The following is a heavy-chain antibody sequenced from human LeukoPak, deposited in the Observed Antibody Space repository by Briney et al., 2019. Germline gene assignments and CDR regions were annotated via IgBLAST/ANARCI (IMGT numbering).Heavy chain of an antibody. V-gene: IGHV1-2*02. Sequence: ASVKVSCKASGYTFTSNALGWVRQAPGQGLEWMGWINPNNGGTNYAQKFQGRVTMTRDMSITTAYMELSSLRSDDTAVYYCASWAGRIAVADYYYMDVWGKGTTVTISS. CDR3: ASWAGRIAVADYYYMDV. J-gene: IGHJ6*03. CDR1: GYTFTSNA. CDR2: INPNNGGT. D-gene: IGHD6-19*01.